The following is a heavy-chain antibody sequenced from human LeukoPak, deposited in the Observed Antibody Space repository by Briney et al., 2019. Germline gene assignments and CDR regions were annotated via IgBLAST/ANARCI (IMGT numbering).Heavy chain of an antibody. CDR2: IYYSGTT. J-gene: IGHJ6*03. Sequence: SETLSLTCTVSGGSISSSHYYWGWIRQPPGKGLEWIGTIYYSGTTYYNPSLESRVTISEDTSKNQFSLTLRSVTGADTAVYYCARQISDYYYYYIDVWGKGATVTVSS. D-gene: IGHD3-3*01. V-gene: IGHV4-39*01. CDR1: GGSISSSHYY. CDR3: ARQISDYYYYYIDV.